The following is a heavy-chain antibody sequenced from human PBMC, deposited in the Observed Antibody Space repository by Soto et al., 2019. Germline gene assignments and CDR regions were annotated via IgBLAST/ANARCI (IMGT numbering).Heavy chain of an antibody. J-gene: IGHJ4*02. CDR2: IFLNDEK. Sequence: QVILKESGPALVKPTDTLTLTCTVCGFSLSNARMGVSWISQPPGKALQWLAHIFLNDEKSYSTSLKCRLTISKDTSNSQVVLTMTNMERLDTATYYCARHTAIDYYFDCWGQGTLVTVSS. CDR1: GFSLSNARMG. V-gene: IGHV2-26*01. CDR3: ARHTAIDYYFDC. D-gene: IGHD5-18*01.